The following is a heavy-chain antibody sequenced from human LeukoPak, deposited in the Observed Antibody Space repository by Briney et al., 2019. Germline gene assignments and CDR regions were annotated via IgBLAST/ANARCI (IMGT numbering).Heavy chain of an antibody. CDR1: GFTFSTYA. Sequence: PGGSLRLSCGASGFTFSTYAMSWVRQAPGKGLEWVAVIWYDGSDKYYADSVKGRFTISRDNSKNTLYLQMNSLRAEDTAVYYCARVVGATNYFYYYGMDVWGQGTTVTVSS. CDR2: IWYDGSDK. V-gene: IGHV3-33*08. CDR3: ARVVGATNYFYYYGMDV. J-gene: IGHJ6*02. D-gene: IGHD1-26*01.